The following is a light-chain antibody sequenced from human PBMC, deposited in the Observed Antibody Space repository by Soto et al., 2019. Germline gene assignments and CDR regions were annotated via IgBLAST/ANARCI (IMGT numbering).Light chain of an antibody. J-gene: IGKJ1*01. V-gene: IGKV1-5*01. CDR2: DTS. CDR1: QTHIAY. CDR3: QYYSDYSWT. Sequence: DVHLTQSPSTLSASVGDRVTITCRASQTHIAYLAWYQQKPGTAPKLLIYDTSSLETGVPSRFSGSRSATHFTLTISRLQPDDFATYYCQYYSDYSWTFGQVNKVDLK.